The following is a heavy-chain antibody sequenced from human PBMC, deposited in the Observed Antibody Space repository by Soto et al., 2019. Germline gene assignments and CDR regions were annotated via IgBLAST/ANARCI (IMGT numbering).Heavy chain of an antibody. CDR1: GYTFSSYH. Sequence: QIQLVQSGAEVKKPGASVKVSCKASGYTFSSYHITWVRQAPGQGLEWMGWISAYNGNTNYAQNLQGRVTMTTDPSTSTAYMALRSLGSDAAAVYCCARDLPPVDYWGQGTLVTVSS. CDR3: ARDLPPVDY. V-gene: IGHV1-18*01. J-gene: IGHJ4*02. CDR2: ISAYNGNT.